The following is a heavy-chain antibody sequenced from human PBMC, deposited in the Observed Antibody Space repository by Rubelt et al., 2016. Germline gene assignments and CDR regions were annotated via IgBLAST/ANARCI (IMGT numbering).Heavy chain of an antibody. CDR1: GFTFSSYW. CDR3: ARGSNKHIVATIGNY. V-gene: IGHV3-7*01. J-gene: IGHJ4*02. Sequence: GFTFSSYWMGWVRLAPGKGLECVANIKPNEREKYYAKSVEGRFTISRDNAKNSLYLQMNSLRTEDTAVYYCARGSNKHIVATIGNYWGQGTLVTVSS. CDR2: IKPNEREK. D-gene: IGHD5-12*01.